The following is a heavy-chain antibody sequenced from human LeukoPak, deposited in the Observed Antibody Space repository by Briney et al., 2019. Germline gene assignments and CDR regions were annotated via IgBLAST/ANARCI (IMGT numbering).Heavy chain of an antibody. D-gene: IGHD6-13*01. CDR2: IYTSGST. CDR3: ARSGYSSSPPAYYYYYYMDV. V-gene: IGHV4-4*07. CDR1: GGSISSYY. Sequence: PSETLTLTCTVSGGSISSYYWSWIRQPAGKGLEWIGRIYTSGSTNYNPSLKSRVTMSVDTSKNQFSPKLSSVTAADTAVYYCARSGYSSSPPAYYYYYYMDVWGKGTTVTVSS. J-gene: IGHJ6*03.